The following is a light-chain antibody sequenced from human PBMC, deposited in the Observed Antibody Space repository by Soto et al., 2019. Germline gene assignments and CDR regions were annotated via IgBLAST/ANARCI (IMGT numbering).Light chain of an antibody. CDR1: QSVSNNY. CDR3: HQRNKWRT. Sequence: EIVLTQSPGTLSLSPGERATLSCRASQSVSNNYLAWYQQKPGQAPRLLIYGASNRATGIPDRFSGSGFGTDFTLTISSLEPEDFAVYYCHQRNKWRTFGQGTKVDIK. J-gene: IGKJ1*01. V-gene: IGKV3D-20*02. CDR2: GAS.